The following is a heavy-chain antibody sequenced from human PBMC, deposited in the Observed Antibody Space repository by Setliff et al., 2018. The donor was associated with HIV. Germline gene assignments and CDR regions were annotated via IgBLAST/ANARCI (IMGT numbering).Heavy chain of an antibody. V-gene: IGHV1-69*05. CDR1: GGTFSSYA. J-gene: IGHJ4*02. CDR2: IIPIFGTA. D-gene: IGHD3-22*01. Sequence: GASVKVSCKASGGTFSSYAISWVRQAPGQGLEWMGGIIPIFGTANYAQKFQGRVTITTDESTSTAYMELSRPRSDDTAVYYCARLGYSFLDFDYWGQGTLVTVSS. CDR3: ARLGYSFLDFDY.